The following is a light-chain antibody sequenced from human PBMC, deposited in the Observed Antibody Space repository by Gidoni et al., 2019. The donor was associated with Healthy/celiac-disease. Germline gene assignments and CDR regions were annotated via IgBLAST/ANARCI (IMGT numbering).Light chain of an antibody. J-gene: IGKJ2*01. CDR2: DAS. Sequence: EIVFTQSPPTLSLSPGERATLSCRASQSVSSYLAWYQQKPGQAPRLLIYDASNRATGIPARFSGSGSGTDFTLTISSLEPEDFAVYYCQQRSNWPPYMYTFGQGTKLEIK. CDR3: QQRSNWPPYMYT. CDR1: QSVSSY. V-gene: IGKV3-11*01.